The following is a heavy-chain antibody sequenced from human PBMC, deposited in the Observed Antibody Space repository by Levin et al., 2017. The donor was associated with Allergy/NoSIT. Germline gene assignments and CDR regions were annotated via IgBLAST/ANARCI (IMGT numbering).Heavy chain of an antibody. D-gene: IGHD3-16*01. J-gene: IGHJ4*02. Sequence: GESLKISCAASGFTLSDYYMTWIRQAPGKGLEWVSYISSSGSATYYADSVKGRFTISRDNAKNSLYLQMNSLIVEDTAVYYCARESSYGFDYWGQGTLVTVSS. CDR3: ARESSYGFDY. V-gene: IGHV3-11*01. CDR2: ISSSGSAT. CDR1: GFTLSDYY.